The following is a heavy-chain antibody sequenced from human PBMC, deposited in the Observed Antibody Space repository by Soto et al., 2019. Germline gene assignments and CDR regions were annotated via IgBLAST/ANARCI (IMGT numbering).Heavy chain of an antibody. Sequence: EVQLVESGGGLVKPGGSLRLSCAASDFAFNGAWMSWVRQAPGKGLEWVGRIKSKTDGETTDYAAPVKGRFTISRDDSRNTLLLQMNSLKTEDTAVYYCTTDGHFDYWGQGTLVTVSS. J-gene: IGHJ4*02. CDR3: TTDGHFDY. CDR1: DFAFNGAW. V-gene: IGHV3-15*01. CDR2: IKSKTDGETT.